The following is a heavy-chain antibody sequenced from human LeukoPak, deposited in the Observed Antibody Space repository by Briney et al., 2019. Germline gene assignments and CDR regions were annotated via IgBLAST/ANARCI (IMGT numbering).Heavy chain of an antibody. J-gene: IGHJ4*02. D-gene: IGHD3-22*01. CDR2: IIPIFGTA. CDR3: ARDISNYYDSSGYLPY. V-gene: IGHV1-69*01. Sequence: ASVKVSCKASGGTFSSYAISWVRQAPGQGLEWMGGIIPIFGTANYAQKFQGRVTITADESTSTAYMELRSLRSDDTAVYYCARDISNYYDSSGYLPYWGQGTLVTVSS. CDR1: GGTFSSYA.